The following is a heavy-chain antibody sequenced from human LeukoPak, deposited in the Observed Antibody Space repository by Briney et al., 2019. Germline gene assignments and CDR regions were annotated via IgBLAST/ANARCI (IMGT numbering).Heavy chain of an antibody. CDR1: GFTLSSYA. D-gene: IGHD1-1*01. Sequence: GGSLRLSCAASGFTLSSYAMHWVRQAPGKGLEWVAVTSYDGSNKYYADSVKGRFTISRDNSKNTLYLQMNSLRAEDTAVYYCARWKGDYYYMDVWGKGTTVTVSS. J-gene: IGHJ6*03. CDR2: TSYDGSNK. CDR3: ARWKGDYYYMDV. V-gene: IGHV3-30*04.